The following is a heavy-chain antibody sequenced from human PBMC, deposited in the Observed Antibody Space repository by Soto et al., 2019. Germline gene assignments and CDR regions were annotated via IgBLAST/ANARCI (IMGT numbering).Heavy chain of an antibody. Sequence: GASVKVSCKASGYSFTTYGISWVRQAPGQGLEWMGWISAYNGNTNFAQKLQGRVTMTTDTSTGTAYMELRSLRSDDTAVYYCARDYGDYGSYFDYWGQGTLVTISS. CDR3: ARDYGDYGSYFDY. D-gene: IGHD4-17*01. V-gene: IGHV1-18*01. CDR1: GYSFTTYG. CDR2: ISAYNGNT. J-gene: IGHJ4*02.